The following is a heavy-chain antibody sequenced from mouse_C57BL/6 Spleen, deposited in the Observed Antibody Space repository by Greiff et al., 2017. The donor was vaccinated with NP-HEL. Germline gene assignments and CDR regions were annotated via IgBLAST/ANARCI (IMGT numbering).Heavy chain of an antibody. CDR2: IYPGDRDT. V-gene: IGHV1-82*01. CDR3: ARGGSSGYFDY. J-gene: IGHJ2*01. CDR1: GYAFSSSW. Sequence: VKVVESGPELVKPGASVKISCKASGYAFSSSWMNWVKQRPGKGLEWIGRIYPGDRDTNYNGKFKGKATLTADKSSSTAYMQLSSLTSEDSAVYFCARGGSSGYFDYGGQGTTLTVSS. D-gene: IGHD3-2*02.